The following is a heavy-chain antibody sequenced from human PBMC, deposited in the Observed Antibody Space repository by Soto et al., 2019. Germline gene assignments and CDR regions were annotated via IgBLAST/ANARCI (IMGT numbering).Heavy chain of an antibody. CDR1: GGTFSSYA. CDR2: IIPIFGTA. J-gene: IGHJ4*02. D-gene: IGHD3-9*01. V-gene: IGHV1-69*05. CDR3: ARVYDDILTGQTYFFDY. Sequence: GASVKVSCKAPGGTFSSYAISWVRQTPGQGLEWMGGIIPIFGTANYAQKFQGRVTMTTDTSTSTAYMELRSLRSDDTAVYYCARVYDDILTGQTYFFDYWGQGTLVTVSS.